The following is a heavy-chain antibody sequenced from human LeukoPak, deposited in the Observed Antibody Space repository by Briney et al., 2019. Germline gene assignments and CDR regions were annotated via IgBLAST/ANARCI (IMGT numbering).Heavy chain of an antibody. CDR2: IYTSGST. Sequence: SQTLSLTCTVSGGSISSGSYYWRWIRQPAGKGLEWIGRIYTSGSTNYNPSLKSRVTISVDTSKNQFSLKLSSVTAADTAVYYCARSAAYYDSSGYYSYYFDYWGQGTLVTVSS. J-gene: IGHJ4*02. CDR1: GGSISSGSYY. V-gene: IGHV4-61*02. CDR3: ARSAAYYDSSGYYSYYFDY. D-gene: IGHD3-22*01.